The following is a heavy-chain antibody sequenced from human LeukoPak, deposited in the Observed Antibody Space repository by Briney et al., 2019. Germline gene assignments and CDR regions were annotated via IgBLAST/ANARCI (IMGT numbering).Heavy chain of an antibody. CDR3: ARLVGTPFDY. J-gene: IGHJ4*02. V-gene: IGHV3-53*01. Sequence: GGSLRLSCAASGFTVSSNYMSWVRQAPGKGLEWASVIYSGGSTYYADSVKGRFTISRDNSNNTLYLQMNSLRAEDTAVYYCARLVGTPFDYWGQGTLVTVSS. CDR1: GFTVSSNY. D-gene: IGHD4-23*01. CDR2: IYSGGST.